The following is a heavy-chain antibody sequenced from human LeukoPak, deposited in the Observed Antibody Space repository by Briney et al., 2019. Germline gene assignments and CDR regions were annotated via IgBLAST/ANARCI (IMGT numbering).Heavy chain of an antibody. J-gene: IGHJ3*02. V-gene: IGHV7-4-1*02. CDR1: GYTFTYYA. D-gene: IGHD2-8*02. CDR3: ARVLWPPSRRAFDI. CDR2: INTNTGNP. Sequence: ASVKVSCKASGYTFTYYAMNWVRQAPGQGLEWMGWINTNTGNPTYAQDFTGRFVFSLDTSVSTAFLQISSLKAEDTAVYYCARVLWPPSRRAFDIWGQGTMITVSS.